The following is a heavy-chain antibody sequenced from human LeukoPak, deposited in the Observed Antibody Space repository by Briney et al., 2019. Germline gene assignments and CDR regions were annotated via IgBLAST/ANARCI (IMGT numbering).Heavy chain of an antibody. D-gene: IGHD1-14*01. CDR1: GYTLTELS. CDR2: FDPEDGET. V-gene: IGHV1-24*01. J-gene: IGHJ4*02. Sequence: ASVKVSCKVSGYTLTELSMHWVRQAPGKGLERMGGFDPEDGETIYAQKFQGRVTMTEDTSTDTAYMELSSLRSEDTAVYYCARSGITNRWVPSAAPSDYWGQGTLVTVSS. CDR3: ARSGITNRWVPSAAPSDY.